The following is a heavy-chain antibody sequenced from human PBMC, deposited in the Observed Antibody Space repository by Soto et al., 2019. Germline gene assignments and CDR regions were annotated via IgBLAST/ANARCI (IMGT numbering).Heavy chain of an antibody. D-gene: IGHD3-3*01. CDR1: GFTFTSSA. Sequence: ASVKVSCKASGFTFTSSAMQWVRQARGQRLEWIGWIVVGSGNTNYAQKFQERVTITRDMSTSTAYMELSSLRSEDTTVYYCAAVYDFWSGYLNDYWGQGTLVTVSS. CDR2: IVVGSGNT. CDR3: AAVYDFWSGYLNDY. J-gene: IGHJ4*02. V-gene: IGHV1-58*02.